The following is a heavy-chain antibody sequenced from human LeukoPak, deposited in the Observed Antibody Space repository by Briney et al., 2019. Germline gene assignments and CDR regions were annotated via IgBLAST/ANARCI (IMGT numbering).Heavy chain of an antibody. Sequence: PSETLSLTCTVSGDSISSYYWSWIRQPAGKGLEWIGRIYVSGNTNSNPSLKSRVTMSIDTSKNQFSLKLKSVTAADTAVYYCARESDPGIAARLSPLSGLFFDLWGRGTLVTVSS. CDR2: IYVSGNT. CDR1: GDSISSYY. CDR3: ARESDPGIAARLSPLSGLFFDL. J-gene: IGHJ2*01. V-gene: IGHV4-4*07. D-gene: IGHD6-6*01.